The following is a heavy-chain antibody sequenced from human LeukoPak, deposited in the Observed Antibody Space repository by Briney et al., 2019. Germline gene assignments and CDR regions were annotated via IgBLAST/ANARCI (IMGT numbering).Heavy chain of an antibody. CDR2: ISWNSGSI. J-gene: IGHJ3*02. CDR3: AKGQTASGDAFDI. D-gene: IGHD3-10*01. CDR1: GFTFDDYA. V-gene: IGHV3-9*01. Sequence: YPGRSLRLSCAASGFTFDDYAMHWVRHAPGKGLEWVSGISWNSGSIGYADSVKGRFTISRDNAKNSLYLQMNSLRAEDTALYYCAKGQTASGDAFDIWGQGTMVTVSS.